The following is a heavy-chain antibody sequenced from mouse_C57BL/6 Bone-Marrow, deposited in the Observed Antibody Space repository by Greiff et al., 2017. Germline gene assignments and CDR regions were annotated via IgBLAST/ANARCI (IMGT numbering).Heavy chain of an antibody. Sequence: EVQLQQSGPELVKPGDSVKISCKASGYSFTGYFMNWVMQSHGKSLEWIGRINPYNGDTFYNQKFKGKATLTVDKSSSTAHMELRSLTSEDSAVYYWARARDGYTWFAYWGQGTLVTVSA. CDR1: GYSFTGYF. J-gene: IGHJ3*01. CDR3: ARARDGYTWFAY. V-gene: IGHV1-20*01. D-gene: IGHD2-3*01. CDR2: INPYNGDT.